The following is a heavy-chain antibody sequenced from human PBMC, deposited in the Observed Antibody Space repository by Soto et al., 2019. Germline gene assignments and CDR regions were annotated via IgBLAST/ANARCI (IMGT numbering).Heavy chain of an antibody. CDR2: IKSKTDGGTT. Sequence: GGSLRLSCAASGFTFSNAWMSWVRQAPGKGLEWVGRIKSKTDGGTTDYAAPVKGRFTISRDDSKNTLYLQMNSLKTEDTAVYYCTTDLGGYVTLYDFWSGYPTTDDAFDIWGQGTMVTVSS. J-gene: IGHJ3*02. V-gene: IGHV3-15*01. CDR1: GFTFSNAW. D-gene: IGHD3-3*01. CDR3: TTDLGGYVTLYDFWSGYPTTDDAFDI.